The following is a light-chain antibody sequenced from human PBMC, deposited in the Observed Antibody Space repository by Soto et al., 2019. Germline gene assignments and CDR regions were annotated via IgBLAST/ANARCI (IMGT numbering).Light chain of an antibody. Sequence: DIQMTQSPSSLSPSFGDTVTITCRASQGINNYLAWYQQKPGKPPVLLIYTASTLKPGVPSRFSGSGAGTEFTLTISSLQPEDFATYYCQKYDSAPRTFGQGTKVDIK. V-gene: IGKV1-27*01. CDR3: QKYDSAPRT. CDR2: TAS. CDR1: QGINNY. J-gene: IGKJ1*01.